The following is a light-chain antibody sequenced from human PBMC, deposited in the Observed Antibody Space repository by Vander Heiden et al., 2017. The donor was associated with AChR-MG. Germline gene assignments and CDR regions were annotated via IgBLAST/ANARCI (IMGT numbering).Light chain of an antibody. V-gene: IGKV1-39*01. Sequence: DIQMTQSPSSLSASVGDRVTITCRTSQSISNYLNWYQQKPGKATKLLSYGESSLQSGVPSRFSGSGAGTDFTLTISSLQAEDFATYYCQQRDSSKSFGQGTKVEVK. CDR1: QSISNY. CDR2: GES. CDR3: QQRDSSKS. J-gene: IGKJ1*01.